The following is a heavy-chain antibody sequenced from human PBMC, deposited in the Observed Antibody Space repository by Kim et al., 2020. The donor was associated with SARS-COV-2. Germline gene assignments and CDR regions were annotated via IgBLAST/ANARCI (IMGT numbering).Heavy chain of an antibody. CDR3: APLITAYYFDY. Sequence: ASVKVSCKASGYTFTSYAMHWVRQAPGQRLEWMGWINACNGNTKYSQKFQGRVTITRDTSASTAYMELSSLRSEDTAVYYCAPLITAYYFDYWGQGTLVTVSS. CDR1: GYTFTSYA. J-gene: IGHJ4*02. CDR2: INACNGNT. V-gene: IGHV1-3*01. D-gene: IGHD1-20*01.